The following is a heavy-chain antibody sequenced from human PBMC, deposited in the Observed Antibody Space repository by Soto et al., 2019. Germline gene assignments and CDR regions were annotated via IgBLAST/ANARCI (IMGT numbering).Heavy chain of an antibody. Sequence: QITLKESGPSLVKPTQPLMLTCTFSGFSLSTGGVGVGWIRQPPGKALEWLALIYWDDDKRYSPSLRSRLTYTKTTSKNQVVLTMTNMDPVDTATYYCAHSRCGGDCLQSYSSHYYYGMDVWGQGTTVTVSS. D-gene: IGHD2-21*02. CDR1: GFSLSTGGVG. CDR3: AHSRCGGDCLQSYSSHYYYGMDV. J-gene: IGHJ6*02. CDR2: IYWDDDK. V-gene: IGHV2-5*02.